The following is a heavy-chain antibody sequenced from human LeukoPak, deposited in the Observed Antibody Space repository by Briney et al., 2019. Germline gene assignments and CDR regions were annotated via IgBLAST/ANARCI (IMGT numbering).Heavy chain of an antibody. V-gene: IGHV1-18*04. CDR2: ISAYNGNT. Sequence: ASVKVSCKASGYTFTGYYMHWVRQAPGQGLEWMGWISAYNGNTNYAQKLQGRVTMTTDTSTSTAYMELRSLRSDDTAVYYCARVGSANGYFQHWGQGTLVTVSS. J-gene: IGHJ1*01. CDR1: GYTFTGYY. CDR3: ARVGSANGYFQH. D-gene: IGHD2-2*01.